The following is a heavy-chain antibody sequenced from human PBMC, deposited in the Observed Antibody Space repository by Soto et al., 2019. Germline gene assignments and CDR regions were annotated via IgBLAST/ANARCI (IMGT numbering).Heavy chain of an antibody. CDR1: GYSFTSYW. CDR3: ARLRYSGSYSYYYYYYGMDV. V-gene: IGHV5-10-1*01. D-gene: IGHD1-26*01. Sequence: PGESLKISCKGSGYSFTSYWISWVRQMPGKGLEWMGRIDPSDSYTNYSPSFQGHVTISADKSISTAYLQWSSLKASDTAMYYCARLRYSGSYSYYYYYYGMDVWGQGTTVTVS. J-gene: IGHJ6*02. CDR2: IDPSDSYT.